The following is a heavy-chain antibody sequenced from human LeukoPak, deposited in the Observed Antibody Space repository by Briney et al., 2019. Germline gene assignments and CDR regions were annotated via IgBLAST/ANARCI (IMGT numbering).Heavy chain of an antibody. CDR2: IYHSGST. J-gene: IGHJ5*02. D-gene: IGHD6-13*01. Sequence: SETLSRTCTVSGYSISSGYFWGWIRQPPGKGLEWIGSIYHSGSTSYNPSLKSRLTISVDTSKNQFSLKLNFVTAADTAMYYCARMFRSSWYINWFDPWGQGTLVTVSS. CDR3: ARMFRSSWYINWFDP. V-gene: IGHV4-38-2*02. CDR1: GYSISSGYF.